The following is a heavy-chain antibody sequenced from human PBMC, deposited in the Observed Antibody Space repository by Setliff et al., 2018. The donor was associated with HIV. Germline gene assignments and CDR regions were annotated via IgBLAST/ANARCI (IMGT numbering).Heavy chain of an antibody. Sequence: GGSLRLSCVASGFRFRTYAMSWVRQSQGKGLEWVSLISGDGGRATHYSDSVKGRFTISRDDSKNTLYLQMNSLRVEDTAVYYCAIESKGAMALEIFDYWGQGTLVTVSS. CDR3: AIESKGAMALEIFDY. D-gene: IGHD1-26*01. CDR1: GFRFRTYA. CDR2: ISGDGGRAT. V-gene: IGHV3-23*01. J-gene: IGHJ4*02.